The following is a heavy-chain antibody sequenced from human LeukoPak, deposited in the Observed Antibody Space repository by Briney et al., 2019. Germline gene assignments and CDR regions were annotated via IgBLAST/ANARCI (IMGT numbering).Heavy chain of an antibody. D-gene: IGHD2-21*02. V-gene: IGHV4-59*08. Sequence: SETLSLTCAVSGGSISCYYWSWIRQSPGKGLEWIGHVNNSGSTTYNPSLKSRVTISLNTPKHQFSLKLNSVTAADTAVYYCARHAYCGGDCFGGAFEIWGQGTMVTVSS. CDR3: ARHAYCGGDCFGGAFEI. CDR2: VNNSGST. CDR1: GGSISCYY. J-gene: IGHJ3*02.